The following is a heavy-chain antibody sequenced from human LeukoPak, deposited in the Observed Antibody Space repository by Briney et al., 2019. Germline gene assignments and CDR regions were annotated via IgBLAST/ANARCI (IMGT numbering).Heavy chain of an antibody. CDR2: IYSGGST. J-gene: IGHJ4*02. V-gene: IGHV3-66*01. CDR3: ARDEQWRGYSYGPLDY. CDR1: GFTFDDYA. Sequence: GRSLRLSCAASGFTFDDYAMHWVRQAPGKGLEWVSVIYSGGSTYYADSVKGRFTISRDNSKNTLYLQMNSLRAEDTAVYYCARDEQWRGYSYGPLDYWGQGTLVTVSS. D-gene: IGHD5-18*01.